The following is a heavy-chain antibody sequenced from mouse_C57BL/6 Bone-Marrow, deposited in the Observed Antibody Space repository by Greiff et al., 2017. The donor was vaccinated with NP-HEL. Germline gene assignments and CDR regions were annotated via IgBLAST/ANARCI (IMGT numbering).Heavy chain of an antibody. J-gene: IGHJ2*01. Sequence: QVQLQQSGAELVRPGASVKLSCKASGYTFTDYYINWVKQRPGQGLEWIARIYPGSGNTYYNEKFKGKATLTAEKSSSTAYMQLSSLTSEDSAVYFCATAVGDYWGQGTPLTVSS. D-gene: IGHD1-1*01. CDR3: ATAVGDY. CDR1: GYTFTDYY. CDR2: IYPGSGNT. V-gene: IGHV1-76*01.